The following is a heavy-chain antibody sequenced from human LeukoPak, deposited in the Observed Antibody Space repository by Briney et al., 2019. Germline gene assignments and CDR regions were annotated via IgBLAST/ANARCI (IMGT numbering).Heavy chain of an antibody. V-gene: IGHV4-59*01. D-gene: IGHD6-13*01. CDR3: ASYRYSSSWHGGAFGY. CDR1: GGSISSYY. Sequence: PSETLSLTYTVSGGSISSYYWSWIRQPPGKGLEWIGYIYYSGSTNYNPSLKSRVTISVDTSKNQFSLKLSSVTAADTAVYYCASYRYSSSWHGGAFGYWGQGTLVTVSS. CDR2: IYYSGST. J-gene: IGHJ4*02.